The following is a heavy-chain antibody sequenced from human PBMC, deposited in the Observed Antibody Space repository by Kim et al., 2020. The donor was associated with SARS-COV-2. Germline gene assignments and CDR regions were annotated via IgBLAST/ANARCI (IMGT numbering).Heavy chain of an antibody. D-gene: IGHD3-10*01. J-gene: IGHJ1*01. CDR3: ARDSSAWEFELLKEYFQH. CDR1: GYTFTSYG. Sequence: ASVKVSCKASGYTFTSYGISWVRQAPGQGLEWMGWISTNNGNTNYAQKLQGRVTMTIDSFTTTAYMELRSLRSDDTAVYYCARDSSAWEFELLKEYFQHWGQGTLVTVYS. CDR2: ISTNNGNT. V-gene: IGHV1-18*01.